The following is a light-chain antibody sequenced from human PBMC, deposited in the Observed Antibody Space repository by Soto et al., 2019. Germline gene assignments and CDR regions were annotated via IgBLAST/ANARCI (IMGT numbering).Light chain of an antibody. V-gene: IGLV1-47*01. CDR1: RSNIGRNY. CDR2: RNN. J-gene: IGLJ2*01. Sequence: QSVLTQPPSASGTPGQRVSISCSGSRSNIGRNYVYWYQQLPGTAPKLLIQRNNERPSGVPDRFSGSKSGTSVSLAISGLRSEDEADYYCSSYAGNNIFVIFGGGTKLTVL. CDR3: SSYAGNNIFVI.